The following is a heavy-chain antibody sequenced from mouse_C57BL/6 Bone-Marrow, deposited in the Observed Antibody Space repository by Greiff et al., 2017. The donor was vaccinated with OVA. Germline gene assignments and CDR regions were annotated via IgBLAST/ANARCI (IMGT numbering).Heavy chain of an antibody. CDR1: GYTFTSYW. V-gene: IGHV1-64*01. D-gene: IGHD1-1*01. Sequence: QVQLKQPGAELVKPGASVKLSCKASGYTFTSYWMHWVKQRPGQGLEWIGMIHPNSGSTNYNEKFKSKATLTVDKSSSTAYMQLSSLTSEDSAVYYCAREDYYGSFYWYFDVWGTGTTVTVSS. J-gene: IGHJ1*03. CDR2: IHPNSGST. CDR3: AREDYYGSFYWYFDV.